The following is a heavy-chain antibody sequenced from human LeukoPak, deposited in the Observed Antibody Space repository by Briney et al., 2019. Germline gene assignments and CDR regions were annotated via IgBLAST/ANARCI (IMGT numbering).Heavy chain of an antibody. Sequence: GGCLRLSCAASGFTFSSYEMNWVRQAPGKGPEWVSYISSSGSTIYYADSVKGRFTISRDNAKNSLYLQMNSLRAEDTAVYYCARDVYDSSGYYIDYWGQGTLVTVSS. CDR1: GFTFSSYE. D-gene: IGHD3-22*01. V-gene: IGHV3-48*03. CDR3: ARDVYDSSGYYIDY. J-gene: IGHJ4*02. CDR2: ISSSGSTI.